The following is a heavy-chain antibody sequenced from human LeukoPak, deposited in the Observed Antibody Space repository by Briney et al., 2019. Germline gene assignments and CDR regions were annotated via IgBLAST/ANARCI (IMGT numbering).Heavy chain of an antibody. CDR1: GGSISSNSYY. Sequence: SETLSLTCAVSGGSISSNSYYWGCIRQPPGKGLEWIGSIYYSGRTSYNPSLKSRVTMSIDTSKNQFSLKLSSVTAADTAIYCCARHPNYDILTGYSDYWGQGTLVTVSS. CDR3: ARHPNYDILTGYSDY. V-gene: IGHV4-39*01. J-gene: IGHJ4*02. D-gene: IGHD3-9*01. CDR2: IYYSGRT.